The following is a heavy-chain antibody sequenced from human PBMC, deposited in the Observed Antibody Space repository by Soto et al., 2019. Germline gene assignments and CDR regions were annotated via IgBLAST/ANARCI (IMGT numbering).Heavy chain of an antibody. D-gene: IGHD5-12*01. CDR2: INPSGGST. J-gene: IGHJ6*02. V-gene: IGHV1-46*03. CDR1: GYTFTSYY. Sequence: QVQLVQSGAEGKKPGASVKVSCKASGYTFTSYYMHWVRQAPGQGLEWMGIINPSGGSTSYAQKFQGRVTMTRDTSTSTVYMELSSLRSEDTAVYYCARDKVEMATIHYGMDVWGQGSTVTVSS. CDR3: ARDKVEMATIHYGMDV.